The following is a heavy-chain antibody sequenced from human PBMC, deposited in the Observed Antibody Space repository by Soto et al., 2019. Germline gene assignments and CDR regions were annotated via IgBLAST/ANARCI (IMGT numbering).Heavy chain of an antibody. Sequence: GGSLRLSCATSEFTFRSYSRNWVRQAPGKGLEWVSSISSSSSYTYNADSVKGRFTISRDNAKNSLYLQMHSLRAEEKVVYYCASDRLSSYGAYYYYGMDVWGQGTTVTVSS. CDR2: ISSSSSYT. D-gene: IGHD5-18*01. CDR1: EFTFRSYS. V-gene: IGHV3-21*06. J-gene: IGHJ6*02. CDR3: ASDRLSSYGAYYYYGMDV.